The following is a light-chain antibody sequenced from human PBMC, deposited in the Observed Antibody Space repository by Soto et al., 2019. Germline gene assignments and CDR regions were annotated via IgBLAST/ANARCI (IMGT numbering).Light chain of an antibody. CDR2: FGS. CDR3: MQALQIRWT. J-gene: IGKJ1*01. Sequence: DIVMTQSPLSLRVTPGEPASISCRSSESILHTNGNNYLDWYLQKPGQSPQLLIYFGSTRASGVPDRFSGSGSDTDFTLTISRVEAEDVGVYFCMQALQIRWTFGQGTKVEIK. CDR1: ESILHTNGNNY. V-gene: IGKV2-28*01.